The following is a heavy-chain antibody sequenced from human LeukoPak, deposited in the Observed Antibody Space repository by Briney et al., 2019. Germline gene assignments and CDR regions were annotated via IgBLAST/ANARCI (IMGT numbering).Heavy chain of an antibody. Sequence: PGGSLRLSCAASGFTFSRYAMSWVRQAPGKGLEWVSAISGSGGSTYYADSVKGRFTISRDNSKNTLYLQMNSLRAEDTAVYYCAKDGYSSGWYWFDPWGQGTLVTVSS. J-gene: IGHJ5*02. D-gene: IGHD6-19*01. V-gene: IGHV3-23*01. CDR2: ISGSGGST. CDR3: AKDGYSSGWYWFDP. CDR1: GFTFSRYA.